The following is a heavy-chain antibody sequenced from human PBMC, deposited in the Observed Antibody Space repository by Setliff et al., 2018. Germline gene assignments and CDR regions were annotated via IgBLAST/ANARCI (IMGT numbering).Heavy chain of an antibody. CDR2: ISPSSSHI. V-gene: IGHV3-21*04. CDR1: GFTFSGYG. J-gene: IGHJ4*02. Sequence: PGGSLRLSCAASGFTFSGYGIHWVRQAPGKGLEWVSSISPSSSHIYYADSVKGRFTISRDNAKNSLYLQMNSLRAEDTALYYCARDLESQGYFDYWGQGTLVTVSS. CDR3: ARDLESQGYFDY.